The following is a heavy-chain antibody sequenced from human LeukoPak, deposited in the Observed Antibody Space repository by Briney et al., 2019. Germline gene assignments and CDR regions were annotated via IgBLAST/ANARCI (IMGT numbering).Heavy chain of an antibody. J-gene: IGHJ4*02. Sequence: PSETLSLTCTVSGDFITAYYWSWIRQPPGKVLEWIGYVYYTGSTEYNPSLRSRVTISLDLSKHQFSLNLTSVTAADTAVYHCASNTGTVFDYWGQGALVTVSS. CDR1: GDFITAYY. D-gene: IGHD7-27*01. CDR2: VYYTGST. CDR3: ASNTGTVFDY. V-gene: IGHV4-59*01.